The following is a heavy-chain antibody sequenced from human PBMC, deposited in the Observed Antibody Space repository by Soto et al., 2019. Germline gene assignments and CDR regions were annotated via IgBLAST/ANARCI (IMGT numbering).Heavy chain of an antibody. J-gene: IGHJ4*02. CDR2: VYSCAST. CDR3: ACVIVRTSYSDTSGYYFKY. V-gene: IGHV3-66*01. Sequence: QPGGSLRLSCAASEVTVSNIYMSWVRQAPGKRLEWVSVVYSCASTYYADSVKGRFTISRDDSKNKLYLQMNSLRAEDTAVYYCACVIVRTSYSDTSGYYFKYWGQGTLVTVSS. CDR1: EVTVSNIY. D-gene: IGHD3-22*01.